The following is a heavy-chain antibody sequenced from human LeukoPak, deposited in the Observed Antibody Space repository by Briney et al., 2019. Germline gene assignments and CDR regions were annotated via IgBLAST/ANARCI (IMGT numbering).Heavy chain of an antibody. Sequence: SETLSLTCTVSGGSISSGDYYWSWIRQPPGKGLEWIGYIYYSGSTYYNPSLKSRVTISVDTSKNQFSLKLSSVTAADTAVYYCASSAHYSPGDPVDYWGQGTLVTVSS. CDR3: ASSAHYSPGDPVDY. CDR1: GGSISSGDYY. J-gene: IGHJ4*02. D-gene: IGHD4-11*01. CDR2: IYYSGST. V-gene: IGHV4-30-4*01.